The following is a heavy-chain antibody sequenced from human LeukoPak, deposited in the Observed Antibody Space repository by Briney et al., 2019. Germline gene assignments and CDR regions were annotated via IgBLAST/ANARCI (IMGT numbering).Heavy chain of an antibody. V-gene: IGHV3-23*01. CDR1: GFTFSTFS. Sequence: GGSLRLSCAASGFTFSTFSMNWVRQAPGEGLEWVSGISDSGGRTYCADSVKGRFTISRDNSKNTLYVQMNRLRAEDTAVYFCAKQSGGSGNYSRFDSWGRGTLVTVSS. D-gene: IGHD3-10*01. CDR2: ISDSGGRT. CDR3: AKQSGGSGNYSRFDS. J-gene: IGHJ4*02.